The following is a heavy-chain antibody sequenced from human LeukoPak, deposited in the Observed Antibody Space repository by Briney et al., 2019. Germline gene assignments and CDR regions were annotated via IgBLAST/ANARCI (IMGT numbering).Heavy chain of an antibody. CDR1: GYTFTSCG. CDR3: ARTVDIVATITSYFDY. CDR2: ISAYNGNT. J-gene: IGHJ4*02. V-gene: IGHV1-18*01. D-gene: IGHD5-12*01. Sequence: ASVKVSCKASGYTFTSCGISWVRHAPGQGLEWMGWISAYNGNTNYAQKLQGRVTMTTDTSTSTAYMELRSLRSDDTAVYYCARTVDIVATITSYFDYWGQGTLVTVSS.